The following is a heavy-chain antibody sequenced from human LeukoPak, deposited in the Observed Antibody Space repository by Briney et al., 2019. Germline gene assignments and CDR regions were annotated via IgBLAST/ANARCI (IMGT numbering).Heavy chain of an antibody. J-gene: IGHJ4*02. CDR3: AKARVDSSGPDY. Sequence: GGSLRLSCAASGFTFSSFRMNWVRQAPGKGLEWVSCISSSNSYIHYADSVKGRFTISRDNSKNTLYLQMNSLRAEDTAVYYCAKARVDSSGPDYWGQGTLVTVSS. CDR2: ISSSNSYI. V-gene: IGHV3-21*04. D-gene: IGHD3-22*01. CDR1: GFTFSSFR.